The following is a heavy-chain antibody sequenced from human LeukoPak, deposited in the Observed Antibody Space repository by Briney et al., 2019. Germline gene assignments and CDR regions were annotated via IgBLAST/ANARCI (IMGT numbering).Heavy chain of an antibody. CDR3: ARDRAARPEAWFDP. Sequence: GGSLRLSCAASGFTFSSYAMHWVRQAPGKGLEWVAVISYDGSNKYYADSVKGRFTISRDNSKNTLYLQMNSLRAEDTAVYCCARDRAARPEAWFDPWGQGTLVTVSS. CDR1: GFTFSSYA. V-gene: IGHV3-30-3*01. J-gene: IGHJ5*02. CDR2: ISYDGSNK. D-gene: IGHD6-6*01.